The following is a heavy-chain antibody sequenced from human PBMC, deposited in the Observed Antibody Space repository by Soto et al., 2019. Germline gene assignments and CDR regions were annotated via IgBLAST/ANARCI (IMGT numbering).Heavy chain of an antibody. CDR2: IGGGGITT. D-gene: IGHD3-22*01. Sequence: GGSLRLSCAASGFTFSDYAMAWVRQPPGKGLDWISAIGGGGITTYYADSVKGRFTISRDNSKNILYLEMNSLTVDDTAVYYCAKGSGGYRPYYFDFWGQGTPVTVSS. CDR1: GFTFSDYA. CDR3: AKGSGGYRPYYFDF. J-gene: IGHJ4*02. V-gene: IGHV3-23*01.